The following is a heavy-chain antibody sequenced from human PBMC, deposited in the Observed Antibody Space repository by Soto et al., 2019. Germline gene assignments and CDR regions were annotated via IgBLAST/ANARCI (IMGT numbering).Heavy chain of an antibody. CDR1: GFTLRNYA. V-gene: IGHV3-23*01. Sequence: GGSLRLSCEASGFTLRNYAMTWIRQAPGKGLEWVSLISANDVGTYYAESVKTRFTISTDQSRNTVYLQMDSLRADDTAIYYCAKDKNDYNWDNRPTFDYWGPGTLVTVSS. CDR3: AKDKNDYNWDNRPTFDY. CDR2: ISANDVGT. J-gene: IGHJ4*02. D-gene: IGHD1-20*01.